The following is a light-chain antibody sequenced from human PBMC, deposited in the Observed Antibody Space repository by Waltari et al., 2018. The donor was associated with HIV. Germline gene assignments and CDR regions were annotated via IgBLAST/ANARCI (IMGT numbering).Light chain of an antibody. J-gene: IGKJ1*01. CDR2: KAS. V-gene: IGKV1-5*03. Sequence: IQMTQSPSTLSASVGDRVIVTCRANQNIVNWLAWYQQKPGKAPKLLIYKASRLESGVPSRFSGSGSGTEFTLTISSLQPDDFATYYCQQYDSDSWTFGQGTRVEIK. CDR1: QNIVNW. CDR3: QQYDSDSWT.